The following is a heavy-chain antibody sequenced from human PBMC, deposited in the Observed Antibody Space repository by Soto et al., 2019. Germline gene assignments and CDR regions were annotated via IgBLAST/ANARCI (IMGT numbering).Heavy chain of an antibody. CDR3: ASPRGLGSGSYYKSAYYYYYGMDV. D-gene: IGHD3-10*01. CDR2: ISYDGSNK. J-gene: IGHJ6*02. CDR1: GFTFSSYA. V-gene: IGHV3-30-3*01. Sequence: GSLRLSCAASGFTFSSYAMHWVRQAPGKGLEWVAVISYDGSNKYYADSVKGRFTISRDNSKNTLYLQMNSLRAEDTAVYYCASPRGLGSGSYYKSAYYYYYGMDVWGQGTTVTVSS.